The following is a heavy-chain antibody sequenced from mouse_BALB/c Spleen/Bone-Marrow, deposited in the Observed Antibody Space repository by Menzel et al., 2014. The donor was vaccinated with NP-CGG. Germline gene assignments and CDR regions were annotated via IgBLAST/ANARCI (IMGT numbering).Heavy chain of an antibody. J-gene: IGHJ3*01. CDR2: IVPSGDYT. V-gene: IGHV1-4*01. CDR1: GYTFTSYT. D-gene: IGHD1-1*02. Sequence: QGQLQQSGAELARPGASVMMSCKTSGYTFTSYTMQWIRQRPGQGLEWIGYIVPSGDYTNYNQKFKDRATLTADKSSNTAYMQLSSLTSEDFAVYYCARVVCFFCFVAYWGQGTLVTVSA. CDR3: ARVVCFFCFVAY.